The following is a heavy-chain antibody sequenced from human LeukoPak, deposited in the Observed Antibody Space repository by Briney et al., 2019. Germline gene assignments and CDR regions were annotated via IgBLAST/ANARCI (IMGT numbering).Heavy chain of an antibody. Sequence: PGGSLRLSCAASGFTFSNAWMSWIRQPPGKGLEWIGEINHSGSTNYNPSLKSRVTISVDTSKNQFSLKLSSVTAADTAVYYCASRGGYSNYWGRSFDYWGQGTLVTVSS. J-gene: IGHJ4*02. CDR2: INHSGST. CDR3: ASRGGYSNYWGRSFDY. D-gene: IGHD4-11*01. V-gene: IGHV4-34*01. CDR1: GFTFSNAW.